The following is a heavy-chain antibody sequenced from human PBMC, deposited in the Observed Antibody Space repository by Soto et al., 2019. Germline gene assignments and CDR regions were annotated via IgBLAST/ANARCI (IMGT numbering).Heavy chain of an antibody. Sequence: GGSLRLSCAASGFTFSGSAMHWVRQASGKGQEWVGRIRSKANSYATAYAASVKGRFTISRDDSKNTAYLQMNSLKTEDTAVNYCLSHAYYDISGYYYAFDYWGQGTLVTVSS. CDR2: IRSKANSYAT. CDR1: GFTFSGSA. V-gene: IGHV3-73*01. D-gene: IGHD3-22*01. CDR3: LSHAYYDISGYYYAFDY. J-gene: IGHJ4*02.